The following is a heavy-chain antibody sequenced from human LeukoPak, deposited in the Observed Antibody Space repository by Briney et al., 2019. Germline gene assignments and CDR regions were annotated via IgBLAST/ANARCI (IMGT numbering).Heavy chain of an antibody. V-gene: IGHV1-18*04. Sequence: GASVKVSCKASGYTFTSYGISWVRQAPGQGLEWMGWISAYNGNTNYAQKLQGRVTMTTDTSTSTAYMELRSLRSDDTAVYYCARDPDFEYSSLENAFDIWGQGTMVTVSS. J-gene: IGHJ3*02. CDR3: ARDPDFEYSSLENAFDI. CDR2: ISAYNGNT. D-gene: IGHD6-6*01. CDR1: GYTFTSYG.